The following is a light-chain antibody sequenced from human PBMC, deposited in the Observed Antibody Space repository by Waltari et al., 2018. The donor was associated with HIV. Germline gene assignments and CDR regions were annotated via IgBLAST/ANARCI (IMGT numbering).Light chain of an antibody. J-gene: IGKJ3*01. Sequence: AVQLTQSPSSLSASVGDTVTITCRASQRISNHLAWYQVKPGTPPNLLIFDASTLQSGVPTRFSGTGSRAEFTLTISSLQPEDSATYYCQQFNNYPRTFGPGTKL. CDR1: QRISNH. V-gene: IGKV1D-13*01. CDR3: QQFNNYPRT. CDR2: DAS.